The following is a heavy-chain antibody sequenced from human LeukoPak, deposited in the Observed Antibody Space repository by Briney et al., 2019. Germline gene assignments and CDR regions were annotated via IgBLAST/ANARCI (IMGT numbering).Heavy chain of an antibody. J-gene: IGHJ4*02. CDR1: GGSISSSSYY. CDR3: ARGHYDSSGRFAY. Sequence: SETLSLTCTVSGGSISSSSYYWGWIRQPPGKGLEWIGSIYYSGSTYYNPSLKSRVTISVDTSKNQFSLKLSSVTAADTAVYYCARGHYDSSGRFAYWGQGTLVTVSS. V-gene: IGHV4-39*07. D-gene: IGHD3-22*01. CDR2: IYYSGST.